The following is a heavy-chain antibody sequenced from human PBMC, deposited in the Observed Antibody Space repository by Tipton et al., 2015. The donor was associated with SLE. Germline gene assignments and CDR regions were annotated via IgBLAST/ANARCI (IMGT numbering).Heavy chain of an antibody. CDR1: GGSISSSSYY. V-gene: IGHV4-39*07. CDR2: IYYTGNT. CDR3: ARSRDKATDSFDV. Sequence: TLSLTCIVSGGSISSSSYYWGWIRQPPGKGLEWIGNIYYTGNTFYSPSLKSRLTISVDTSQNQFSLKLSSMTAADTAVYYCARSRDKATDSFDVWGQGTMVTVSS. D-gene: IGHD5-24*01. J-gene: IGHJ3*01.